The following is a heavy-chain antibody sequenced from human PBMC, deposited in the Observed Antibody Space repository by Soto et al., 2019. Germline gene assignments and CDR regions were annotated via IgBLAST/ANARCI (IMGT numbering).Heavy chain of an antibody. V-gene: IGHV3-30*18. Sequence: GGSLRLSCAASGFTFSDYGLHWVRQAPGKGLEWVAFLSHHSYKKYYAVSVKGRFTISRDNSKNTLYPQMSSLRAEDTAVYYCAKVFYYYDSSGYYYFDYWGQGTLVTVSS. CDR2: LSHHSYKK. CDR3: AKVFYYYDSSGYYYFDY. CDR1: GFTFSDYG. J-gene: IGHJ4*02. D-gene: IGHD3-22*01.